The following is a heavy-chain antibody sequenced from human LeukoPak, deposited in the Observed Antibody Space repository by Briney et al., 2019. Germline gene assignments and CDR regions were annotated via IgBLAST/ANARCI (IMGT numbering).Heavy chain of an antibody. CDR1: GYTFTSYG. V-gene: IGHV1-18*01. CDR2: ISAYNGNT. CDR3: AREVRTGIGATDF. J-gene: IGHJ4*02. D-gene: IGHD1-26*01. Sequence: ASVKDSCKGSGYTFTSYGISWVRQAPGQGLAWMGWISAYNGNTNYAQKLQGRVTMTTDTSTSTAYMELRSLRSDDTAVYYCAREVRTGIGATDFWGQGTLVTVSS.